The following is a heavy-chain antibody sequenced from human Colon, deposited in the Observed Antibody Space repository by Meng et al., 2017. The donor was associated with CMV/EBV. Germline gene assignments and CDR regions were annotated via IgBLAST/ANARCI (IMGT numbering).Heavy chain of an antibody. V-gene: IGHV4-34*01. CDR2: INHSGST. CDR3: ARGLRVPAAIYPYNWFDP. CDR1: GGSFSGYY. D-gene: IGHD2-2*01. Sequence: SQTLSLTCAVYGGSFSGYYWSWIRQPPGKGLEWIGEINHSGSTNYNPSLKSRVTISVDTSKNQFSLKLSPVTAADTAVYYCARGLRVPAAIYPYNWFDPWGQGTLVTVSS. J-gene: IGHJ5*02.